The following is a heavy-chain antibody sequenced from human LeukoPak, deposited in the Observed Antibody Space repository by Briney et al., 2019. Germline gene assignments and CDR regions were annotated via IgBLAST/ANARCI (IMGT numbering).Heavy chain of an antibody. Sequence: ASVKVSCKASGYTFTSYYMHWVRQAPGQGLEWMGIINPSGDSTTYAQKFQGRVTMTRDMSTSTVYMELSTLRSEDTAVYYCARAPWTMYYYDSSGYSGPDYWGQGTLVTVSS. CDR1: GYTFTSYY. CDR3: ARAPWTMYYYDSSGYSGPDY. V-gene: IGHV1-46*01. CDR2: INPSGDST. J-gene: IGHJ4*02. D-gene: IGHD3-22*01.